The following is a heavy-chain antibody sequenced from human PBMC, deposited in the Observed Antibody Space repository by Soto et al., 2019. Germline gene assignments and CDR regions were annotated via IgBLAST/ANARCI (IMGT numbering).Heavy chain of an antibody. J-gene: IGHJ4*02. CDR2: IFYSGSTTY. CDR3: ARVGSSGWSPDY. Sequence: LSLTCTVSGGSISGHYWIWIRQPPGEGMEWIGYIFYSGSTTYNNNPSLKSRVSISVDTSKNQFYLRLSSVTAADTAVYYCARVGSSGWSPDYWGQGTLVTAPQ. D-gene: IGHD6-19*01. CDR1: GGSISGHY. V-gene: IGHV4-59*11.